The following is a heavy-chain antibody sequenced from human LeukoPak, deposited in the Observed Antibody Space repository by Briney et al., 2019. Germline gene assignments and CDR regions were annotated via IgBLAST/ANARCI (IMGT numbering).Heavy chain of an antibody. CDR3: ARAGHSNYGLKMEY. CDR2: ISSSSSYI. D-gene: IGHD4-11*01. J-gene: IGHJ4*02. Sequence: PGGSLRLSCAASGFTFDDYAMHWVRQAPGKGLEWVSSISSSSSYIYYADSVKGRFTISRDNAKNSLYLQMNSLRAGDTAVYYCARAGHSNYGLKMEYWGQGTLVTVSS. V-gene: IGHV3-21*01. CDR1: GFTFDDYA.